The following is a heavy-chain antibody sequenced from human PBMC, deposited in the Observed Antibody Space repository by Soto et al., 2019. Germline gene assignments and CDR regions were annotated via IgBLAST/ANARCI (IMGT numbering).Heavy chain of an antibody. V-gene: IGHV4-59*12. CDR2: IDYTGSA. Sequence: SETLSLTCTVSGGSISTYHWSWIRQSPGKGLEWIGYIDYTGSANYNASLKSRVTMSVDRSKNQFSLKLSSVTAADTAVYYCARGGDYYDSSGTIDYWGQGTLVTVSS. J-gene: IGHJ4*02. CDR3: ARGGDYYDSSGTIDY. CDR1: GGSISTYH. D-gene: IGHD3-22*01.